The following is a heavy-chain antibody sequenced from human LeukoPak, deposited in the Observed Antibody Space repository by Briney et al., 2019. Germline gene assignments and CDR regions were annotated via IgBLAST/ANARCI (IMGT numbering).Heavy chain of an antibody. CDR1: GYTFTSYY. D-gene: IGHD3-3*01. V-gene: IGHV1-46*01. J-gene: IGHJ4*02. CDR3: ASCPGTYYDFWSGYYCDY. Sequence: ASVKVSCKASGYTFTSYYMHWVRQAPGQGLEWMGIINPSGGSTSYAQKFQGRVTITTDESTSTAHMELSSLRSEDTAVYYCASCPGTYYDFWSGYYCDYWGQGTLVTVSS. CDR2: INPSGGST.